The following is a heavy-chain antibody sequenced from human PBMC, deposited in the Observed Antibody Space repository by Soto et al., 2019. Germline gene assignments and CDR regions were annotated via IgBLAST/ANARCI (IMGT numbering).Heavy chain of an antibody. J-gene: IGHJ4*02. V-gene: IGHV1-18*01. CDR2: ISAYNGNT. CDR3: ARESSSSCHDY. Sequence: ASVKVSCKASGYSFTSYGISWVRQAPGQGLEWMGWISAYNGNTKYAQKFQGRVTMTTDTSTSTAYMELRSLRSDDTAVYYCARESSSSCHDYWGQGTLVTVSS. D-gene: IGHD6-13*01. CDR1: GYSFTSYG.